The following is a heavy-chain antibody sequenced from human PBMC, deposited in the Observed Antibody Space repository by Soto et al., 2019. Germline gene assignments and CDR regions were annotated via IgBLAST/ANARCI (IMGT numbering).Heavy chain of an antibody. CDR2: IYYSGST. V-gene: IGHV4-31*03. Sequence: ALQPLCLSCTVSGGTSGSGGYYWSWIRQHPGKGLEWIGYIYYSGSTYYNPSLKSRVTISVDTSKNQFSLKLSSVTAADTAVYSCASGSSGSIWFEPWGQGTLVTVSS. D-gene: IGHD3-22*01. J-gene: IGHJ5*02. CDR3: ASGSSGSIWFEP. CDR1: GGTSGSGGYY.